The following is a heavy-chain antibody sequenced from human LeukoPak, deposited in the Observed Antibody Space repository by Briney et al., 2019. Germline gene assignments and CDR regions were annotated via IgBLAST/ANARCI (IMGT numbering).Heavy chain of an antibody. CDR3: ARAPLGKWNRFDY. D-gene: IGHD7-27*01. V-gene: IGHV1-2*04. CDR2: INPNSGDT. J-gene: IGHJ4*02. Sequence: ASVKVSCKASGYTFTSYGISWVRQAPGQGPEWMGWINPNSGDTKYAQKFQGWVTMTRDTSISTAYMELSGLTSDDAAGYYCARAPLGKWNRFDYWGQGTLVTVSS. CDR1: GYTFTSYG.